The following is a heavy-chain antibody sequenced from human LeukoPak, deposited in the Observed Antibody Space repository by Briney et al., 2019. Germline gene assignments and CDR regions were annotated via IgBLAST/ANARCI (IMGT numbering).Heavy chain of an antibody. J-gene: IGHJ4*02. CDR1: GFILGDYT. CDR2: ISWDASGS. CDR3: AKGRRRGYAYGPADY. D-gene: IGHD5-18*01. Sequence: GGSLRLSCAACGFILGDYTMYWLRRPPGKGVEGVSLISWDASGSFYSDSVKGRFTISRDNTKNSLFLQMNSLKTDDTALYYCAKGRRRGYAYGPADYWGPGTLVAVSS. V-gene: IGHV3-43*01.